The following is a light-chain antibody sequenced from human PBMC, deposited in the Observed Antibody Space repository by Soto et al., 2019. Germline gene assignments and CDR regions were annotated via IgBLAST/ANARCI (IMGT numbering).Light chain of an antibody. CDR2: DAS. J-gene: IGKJ1*01. V-gene: IGKV1-5*01. Sequence: IQLTQSPSSLSASVGDTVTVTCRASQSVSGWLAWYQQKPGKAPKLLIYDASTLESGVPSRFSGSGSGTEFTLTISSLQPEDFATYYCHQYNTYSQTFGQGTKVDI. CDR3: HQYNTYSQT. CDR1: QSVSGW.